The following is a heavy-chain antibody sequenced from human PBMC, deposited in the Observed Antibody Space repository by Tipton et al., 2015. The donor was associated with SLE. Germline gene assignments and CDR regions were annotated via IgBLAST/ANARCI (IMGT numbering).Heavy chain of an antibody. Sequence: LRLSCTVSGGSISSYYWSWIRQPPGKGLEWIGYIYYSGSTNYNPSLKSRVTISVDTSKNQFSLKLSSVTAADTAVYYCARLDCYDSRGTCFDSWGQGTLVTVSS. D-gene: IGHD3-22*01. CDR2: IYYSGST. CDR3: ARLDCYDSRGTCFDS. V-gene: IGHV4-59*01. CDR1: GGSISSYY. J-gene: IGHJ4*02.